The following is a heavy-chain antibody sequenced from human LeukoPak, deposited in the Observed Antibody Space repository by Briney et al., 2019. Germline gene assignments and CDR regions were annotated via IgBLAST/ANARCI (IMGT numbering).Heavy chain of an antibody. Sequence: SETLSLTCTVSGYSISSGYYWGWTRQPPGKGLEWIGSIYHSGSTYYNPSLKSRVTISVDTSKNQFSLKLSSVTAADTAAYYCAMMYYYDSSGYFSGDTFDIWGQGTMVTVSS. V-gene: IGHV4-38-2*02. CDR3: AMMYYYDSSGYFSGDTFDI. J-gene: IGHJ3*02. CDR2: IYHSGST. CDR1: GYSISSGYY. D-gene: IGHD3-22*01.